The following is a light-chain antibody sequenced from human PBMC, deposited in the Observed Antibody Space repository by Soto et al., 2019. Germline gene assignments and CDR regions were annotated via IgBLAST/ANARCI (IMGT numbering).Light chain of an antibody. CDR1: QSISSY. J-gene: IGKJ2*01. V-gene: IGKV1-39*01. CDR2: AAS. CDR3: QQSYSTPRA. Sequence: DIQMTQSPYSLSASVGDRVTITCRASQSISSYLNWYQQKPGKAPKLLIYAASSLQSGVPSRFSGSGSGTDFTLTISSLQPEDFATYYCQQSYSTPRAFGQGTKLEIK.